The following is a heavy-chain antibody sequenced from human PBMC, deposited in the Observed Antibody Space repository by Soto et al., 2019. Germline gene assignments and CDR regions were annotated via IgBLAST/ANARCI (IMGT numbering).Heavy chain of an antibody. D-gene: IGHD6-19*01. CDR3: ARHGSDSGWFFFDP. CDR1: GGAFNGDY. J-gene: IGHJ5*02. Sequence: SETLSLTCSLSGGAFNGDYWSWIRQPPGKGLEWIGFVSYGGSTDYHPSLKSRVTISIDTSKNQFSLKMISVTAADTAVYYCARHGSDSGWFFFDPWGQGALVTVSS. CDR2: VSYGGST. V-gene: IGHV4-59*08.